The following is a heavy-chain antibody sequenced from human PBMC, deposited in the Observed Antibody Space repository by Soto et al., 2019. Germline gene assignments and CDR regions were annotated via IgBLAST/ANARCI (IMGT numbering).Heavy chain of an antibody. V-gene: IGHV1-46*01. Sequence: QVQLVQSGAEVKKPGASVKVSCKASGYTFTSYYMHWVRQAPGQGPEWMGIINPSGGSTSYAQKFQGRVTMTRDTSTSTVYMELSSLRSEDTAVYYCARDIVTQGYSYGGRQRDDGFDYWGQGTLVTVSS. CDR1: GYTFTSYY. CDR2: INPSGGST. CDR3: ARDIVTQGYSYGGRQRDDGFDY. J-gene: IGHJ4*02. D-gene: IGHD5-18*01.